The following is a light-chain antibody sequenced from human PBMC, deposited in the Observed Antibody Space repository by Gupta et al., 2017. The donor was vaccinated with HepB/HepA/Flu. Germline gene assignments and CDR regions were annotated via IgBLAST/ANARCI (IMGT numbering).Light chain of an antibody. CDR2: AAS. CDR3: QQRKSDPFT. J-gene: IGKJ3*01. CDR1: QGISSY. Sequence: DIQLTPSPSFLSASVGDRVTITCRASQGISSYLAWYQQKPGKAPKLLIYAASTLQSGVPSRFSGSGSGTEFTLTISSLQTEDCATYDCQQRKSDPFTFGPGTKVDIK. V-gene: IGKV1-9*01.